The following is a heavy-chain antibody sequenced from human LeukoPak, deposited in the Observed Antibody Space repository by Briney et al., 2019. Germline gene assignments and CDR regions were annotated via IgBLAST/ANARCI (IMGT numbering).Heavy chain of an antibody. D-gene: IGHD3-10*01. Sequence: PGGSPRLSCAASGFTFSSYAMSWVRQAPGKGLEWVSAISGSGGSTYYADPVKGRFTISRDNSKNTLYLQMNSLRAEDTAVYYCAKGYYYGSGSLDFDYWGQGTLVTVSS. CDR1: GFTFSSYA. V-gene: IGHV3-23*01. CDR2: ISGSGGST. J-gene: IGHJ4*02. CDR3: AKGYYYGSGSLDFDY.